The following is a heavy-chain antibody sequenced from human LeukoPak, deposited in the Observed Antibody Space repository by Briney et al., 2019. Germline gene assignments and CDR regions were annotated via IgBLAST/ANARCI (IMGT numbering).Heavy chain of an antibody. Sequence: GGSLRLSCAASGFTFSSYWMSWVRQAPGKGLEWVANIKQDGSEKYYVDSVKGRFTISRDNAKNSLYLQMNSLRDEDTAVYYCARGDEYSSSSVADYWGQGTLVTVSS. CDR3: ARGDEYSSSSVADY. J-gene: IGHJ4*02. V-gene: IGHV3-7*01. CDR1: GFTFSSYW. CDR2: IKQDGSEK. D-gene: IGHD6-6*01.